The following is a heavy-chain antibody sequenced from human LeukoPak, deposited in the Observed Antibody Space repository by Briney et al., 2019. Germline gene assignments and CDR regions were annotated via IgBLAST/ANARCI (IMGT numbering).Heavy chain of an antibody. Sequence: SETLSLICSVSGGSVSDYHWSWIRQPAGKGLEWIGRIFTSGTIHYHPSLRSRVTISVDQSKNQFFLKLTSVTAADTAVYYCARDRDIADYNWLDPWGQGTLVTVSP. CDR2: IFTSGTI. J-gene: IGHJ5*02. V-gene: IGHV4-4*07. D-gene: IGHD6-13*01. CDR1: GGSVSDYH. CDR3: ARDRDIADYNWLDP.